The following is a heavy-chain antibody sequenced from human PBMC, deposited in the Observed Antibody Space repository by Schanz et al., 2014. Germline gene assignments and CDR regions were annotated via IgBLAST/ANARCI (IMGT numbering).Heavy chain of an antibody. CDR3: VRLDVHDY. J-gene: IGHJ4*02. CDR2: ITNKPNNYNT. D-gene: IGHD3-16*01. Sequence: EVQLVESGGGLVQPGGSLRLSCAASGFTFSSYCINWVRQAPGKGLEWVGRITNKPNNYNTEYAASVKGRFTISRDDSRNSLYLQMSSLKTEDTAVYYCVRLDVHDYWGQGTLVTVSA. V-gene: IGHV3-72*01. CDR1: GFTFSSYC.